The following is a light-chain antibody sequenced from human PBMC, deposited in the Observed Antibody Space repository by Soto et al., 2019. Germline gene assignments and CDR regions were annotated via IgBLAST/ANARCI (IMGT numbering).Light chain of an antibody. Sequence: EIVLTQSPATLSLSPGERATLSCRASQSVSSSYLAWYQQKPGQAPRLLIYGASSRATGIPDRFSGSGSGTDFTLTISRLGPEDFAVYYCQQYGSSSYTFGQGTKLEIK. CDR3: QQYGSSSYT. CDR1: QSVSSSY. V-gene: IGKV3-20*01. CDR2: GAS. J-gene: IGKJ2*01.